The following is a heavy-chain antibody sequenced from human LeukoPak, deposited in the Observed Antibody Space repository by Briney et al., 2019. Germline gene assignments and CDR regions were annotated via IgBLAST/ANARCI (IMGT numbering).Heavy chain of an antibody. Sequence: SETLSLTCTVSGYSISSGYYWGWIRQPPGKGLEWIGRIHPSGSTNYNPSLKSRVTLSVDTSKNQFSLKLSSVTAADTAVYYCARGPPPDFDYWGRGTLVTVSS. CDR3: ARGPPPDFDY. CDR2: IHPSGST. J-gene: IGHJ4*02. CDR1: GYSISSGYY. V-gene: IGHV4-38-2*02.